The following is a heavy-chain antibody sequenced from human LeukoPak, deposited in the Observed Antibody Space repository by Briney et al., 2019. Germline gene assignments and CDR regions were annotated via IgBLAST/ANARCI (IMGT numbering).Heavy chain of an antibody. Sequence: ASVKVSCKASGYTFTSYYMHWVRQAPGQGLEWMGIINPSGGSTSYAQKFQGRVTMTRDTSTSTVYMELSSLRSEDTAVYYCVRDLGDRYSSSWYLDYWGQGTLVTVSS. CDR3: VRDLGDRYSSSWYLDY. J-gene: IGHJ4*02. V-gene: IGHV1-46*01. CDR1: GYTFTSYY. D-gene: IGHD6-13*01. CDR2: INPSGGST.